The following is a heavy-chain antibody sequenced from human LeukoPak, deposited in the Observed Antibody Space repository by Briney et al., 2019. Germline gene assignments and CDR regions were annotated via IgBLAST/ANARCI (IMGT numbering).Heavy chain of an antibody. CDR1: GFTFSSYE. CDR2: ISSSGSTI. CDR3: ARDIPAVAFDI. Sequence: GGSLRLSWAASGFTFSSYEMNWVRQAPGKGLEWVSYISSSGSTIYYADSVKGRFTISRDNAKNSLYLQMNSLRAEDTAVYYCARDIPAVAFDIWGQGTMVTVSS. V-gene: IGHV3-48*03. J-gene: IGHJ3*02.